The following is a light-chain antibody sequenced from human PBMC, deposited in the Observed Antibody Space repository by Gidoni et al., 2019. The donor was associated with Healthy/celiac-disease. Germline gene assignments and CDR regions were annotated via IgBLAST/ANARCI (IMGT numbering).Light chain of an antibody. CDR1: QSVSRSY. V-gene: IGKV3-20*01. CDR2: GAS. J-gene: IGKJ1*01. CDR3: QQYGSSPWT. Sequence: ELVLTQSPVTLSLSPGETATLSCRASQSVSRSYLAWYQQKPGQAPRLLIYGASSRATGIPDRFSGSGSGTDFTLTISRLEPEDFVVYYCQQYGSSPWTFGQGTKVEIK.